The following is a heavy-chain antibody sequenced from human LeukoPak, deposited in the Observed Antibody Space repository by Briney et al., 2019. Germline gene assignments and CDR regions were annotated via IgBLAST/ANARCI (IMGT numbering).Heavy chain of an antibody. J-gene: IGHJ4*02. CDR1: GYTPTELS. CDR3: ARDTTRDYYDSSGYLDY. V-gene: IGHV1-24*01. D-gene: IGHD3-22*01. Sequence: ASVKVSCKVSGYTPTELSMHWVRQAPGKGLEWMGGFDPEDGEAIYAQKFQGRVTITADESTSTAYMELSSLRSEDTAVYYCARDTTRDYYDSSGYLDYWGQGTLVTVSS. CDR2: FDPEDGEA.